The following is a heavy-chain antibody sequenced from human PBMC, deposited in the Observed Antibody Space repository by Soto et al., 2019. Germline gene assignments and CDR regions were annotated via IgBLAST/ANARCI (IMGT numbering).Heavy chain of an antibody. CDR3: AKIPTGSGSSKFDY. Sequence: GGSLRLSCAASGFTFRTYAMNWVRQAPGKGLEWISAISGSGSFTHYADSVRGRFTISRDNSQNQLYLQMNNLRGDDTAMYYCAKIPTGSGSSKFDYWGQGSQVTVSS. CDR1: GFTFRTYA. CDR2: ISGSGSFT. V-gene: IGHV3-23*01. J-gene: IGHJ4*02. D-gene: IGHD3-10*01.